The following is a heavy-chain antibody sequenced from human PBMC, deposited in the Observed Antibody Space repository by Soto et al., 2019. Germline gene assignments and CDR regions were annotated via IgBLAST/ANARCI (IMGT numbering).Heavy chain of an antibody. CDR3: VRVGYCSGTSCYVPIDY. CDR2: INHSGST. J-gene: IGHJ4*02. D-gene: IGHD2-2*01. V-gene: IGHV4-34*01. CDR1: GGSFSGYY. Sequence: SETLSLTCAVYGGSFSGYYWSWIRQPPGKGLEWIGEINHSGSTNYNPSLKSRVTISVDTSKNQFSLKLSSVTAADTAVYYCVRVGYCSGTSCYVPIDYWGQGALVTVSS.